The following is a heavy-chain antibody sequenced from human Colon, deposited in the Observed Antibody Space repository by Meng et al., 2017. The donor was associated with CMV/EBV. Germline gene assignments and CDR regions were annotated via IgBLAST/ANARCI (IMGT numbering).Heavy chain of an antibody. J-gene: IGHJ4*02. Sequence: GESLKISCEVSGLTFSRYWFSWVRQAPEKGLEWVANIHPDGDERYYLDSVNGRFTIFRDNAKNSLYLQMNSLRVEDTAVYYCVTDTIRVRGYWGQGTLVTVSS. CDR2: IHPDGDER. CDR3: VTDTIRVRGY. V-gene: IGHV3-7*04. CDR1: GLTFSRYW. D-gene: IGHD3-9*01.